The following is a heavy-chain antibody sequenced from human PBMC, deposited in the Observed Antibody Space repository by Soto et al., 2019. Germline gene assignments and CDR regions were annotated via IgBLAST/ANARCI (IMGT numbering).Heavy chain of an antibody. J-gene: IGHJ4*02. Sequence: PGGSLRLSCAASGFTFSRYAIHWVRQAPGKGLEWVAVISRDGTNKYYVDSVKGRFTISRDNSRNTLYLQMNSLRHEDAAVYYCARSRSGAVADSFDFWGQGTLVPVSS. CDR1: GFTFSRYA. D-gene: IGHD3-10*01. CDR3: ARSRSGAVADSFDF. V-gene: IGHV3-30*04. CDR2: ISRDGTNK.